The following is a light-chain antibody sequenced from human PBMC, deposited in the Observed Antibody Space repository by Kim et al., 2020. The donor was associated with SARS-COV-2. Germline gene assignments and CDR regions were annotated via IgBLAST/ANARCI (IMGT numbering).Light chain of an antibody. CDR1: ISNIGAGYD. J-gene: IGLJ1*01. Sequence: VTSSCTGSISNIGAGYDVHWYQQLPGTAPKPLIYGNSNRPSGVPDRFSGSKSGTSASLAITGLQAEDEADYYCQSYDSSLSGSGVFGTGTKVTVL. CDR3: QSYDSSLSGSGV. V-gene: IGLV1-40*01. CDR2: GNS.